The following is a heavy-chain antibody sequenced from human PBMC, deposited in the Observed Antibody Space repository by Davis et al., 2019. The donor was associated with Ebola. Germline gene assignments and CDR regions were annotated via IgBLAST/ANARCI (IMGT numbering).Heavy chain of an antibody. V-gene: IGHV4-34*01. Sequence: SETLSLTCAVYGGSFSGYYWSWIRQPPGKGLEWIGEINHSGSTNYNPSLKSRVTISVDTSKNQFSLKLRSVTAADTAVYYCARGMYYYGSGSRAGYYYYYGMDVWGQGTTVTVSS. CDR2: INHSGST. J-gene: IGHJ6*02. D-gene: IGHD3-10*01. CDR1: GGSFSGYY. CDR3: ARGMYYYGSGSRAGYYYYYGMDV.